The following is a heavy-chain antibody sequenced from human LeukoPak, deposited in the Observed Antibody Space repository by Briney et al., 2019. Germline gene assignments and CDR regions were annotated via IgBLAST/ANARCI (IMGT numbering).Heavy chain of an antibody. CDR1: GFTFKDYY. CDR3: ARVGRVRVGGTLGF. Sequence: GVSLRPSCAASGFTFKDYYMTWVRQAPGKGLEWVSYISGSGSTIYYADSVKGRFTVSRDNAENSLYLQMNSLIVEDTAVYYCARVGRVRVGGTLGFWGQGTLVTVSS. D-gene: IGHD1-26*01. J-gene: IGHJ4*02. CDR2: ISGSGSTI. V-gene: IGHV3-11*01.